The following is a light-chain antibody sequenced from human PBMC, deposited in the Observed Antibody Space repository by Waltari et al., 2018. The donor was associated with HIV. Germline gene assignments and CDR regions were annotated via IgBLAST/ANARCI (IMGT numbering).Light chain of an antibody. CDR2: RNN. J-gene: IGLJ2*01. V-gene: IGLV1-47*01. CDR1: SSNLGNNH. CDR3: AAWDDSLSGV. Sequence: QSVLTQPPSASGTPGQRVTISCSGVSSNLGNNHVYWYQQFPGTAPKLLIYRNNQRPSGVPDRFSGSKSGTSASLVISGLRSEDEADYYCAAWDDSLSGVFGGGTKVTVL.